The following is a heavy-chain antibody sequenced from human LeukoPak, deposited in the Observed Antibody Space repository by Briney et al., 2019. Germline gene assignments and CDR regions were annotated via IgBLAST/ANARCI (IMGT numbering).Heavy chain of an antibody. D-gene: IGHD4-17*01. CDR2: ISGSGGST. Sequence: GGSLRLSCAASGFTFSSYAMSWVRQAPGKGLEWVSAISGSGGSTYYADSVKGRFTISRDNSKNTLYLQMNSLRAEDTAVYYCARDQGYGDYLGGLDYWGQGTLVTVSS. CDR3: ARDQGYGDYLGGLDY. J-gene: IGHJ4*02. V-gene: IGHV3-23*01. CDR1: GFTFSSYA.